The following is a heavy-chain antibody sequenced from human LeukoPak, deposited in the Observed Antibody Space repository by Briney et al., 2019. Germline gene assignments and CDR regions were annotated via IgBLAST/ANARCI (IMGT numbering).Heavy chain of an antibody. CDR3: AKGAHYFGSGSFRRGHYFDS. J-gene: IGHJ4*02. D-gene: IGHD3-10*01. CDR1: GFTFSGSA. CDR2: IRSTANGYAT. V-gene: IGHV3-73*01. Sequence: GGSLRLSCAASGFTFSGSALHWVRQASGKGLEWVGRIRSTANGYATAYAASVKGRFTISRDDSKNTAYLQMNSLRAEDTAVYYCAKGAHYFGSGSFRRGHYFDSWGQGTLVTVSS.